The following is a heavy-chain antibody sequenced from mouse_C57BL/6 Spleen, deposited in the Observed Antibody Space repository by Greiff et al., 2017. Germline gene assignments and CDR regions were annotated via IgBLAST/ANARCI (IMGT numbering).Heavy chain of an antibody. J-gene: IGHJ4*01. CDR2: ISNGGGST. Sequence: EVKVEESGGGLVQPGGSLKLSCAASGFTFSDYYMYWVRQTPEKRLEWVAYISNGGGSTYYPDTVKGRFTISRDNAKNTLYLQMSRLKSEDTAMYYCASSYSSYEDAMDYWGQGTSVTVSS. CDR1: GFTFSDYY. CDR3: ASSYSSYEDAMDY. D-gene: IGHD2-5*01. V-gene: IGHV5-12*01.